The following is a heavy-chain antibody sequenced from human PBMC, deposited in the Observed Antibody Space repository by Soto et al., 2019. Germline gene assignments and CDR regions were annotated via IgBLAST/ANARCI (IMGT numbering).Heavy chain of an antibody. D-gene: IGHD1-1*01. V-gene: IGHV3-30*18. CDR2: ISYDGSEK. CDR1: GFTFGNYA. Sequence: QVQVVQSGGGVVQPGRSLRVSCTGSGFTFGNYAFHWVRQAPGKGLEWVAVISYDGSEKFYADSVKGRFTISRDNSNKAVYLQMDSLRPDDTAMYYCAKGGWHWKVPDANWGQGSLVTVSS. J-gene: IGHJ4*02. CDR3: AKGGWHWKVPDAN.